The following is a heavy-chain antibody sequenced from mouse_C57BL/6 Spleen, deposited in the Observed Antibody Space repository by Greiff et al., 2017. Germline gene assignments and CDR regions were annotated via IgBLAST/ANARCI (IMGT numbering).Heavy chain of an antibody. D-gene: IGHD2-1*01. V-gene: IGHV5-4*01. Sequence: DVMLVESGGGLVKPGGSLKLSCAASGFTFSSYAMSWVRQTPEKRLEWVATISDGGSYTYYPDNVKGRFTISRDNAKNNLYLQMSHLKSEDTAMYYCARDGNYYYAMDYWGQGTSVTVSS. J-gene: IGHJ4*01. CDR3: ARDGNYYYAMDY. CDR1: GFTFSSYA. CDR2: ISDGGSYT.